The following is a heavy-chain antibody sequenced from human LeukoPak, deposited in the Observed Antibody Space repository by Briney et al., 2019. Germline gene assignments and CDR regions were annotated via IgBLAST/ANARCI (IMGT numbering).Heavy chain of an antibody. CDR2: IHTGGST. CDR1: GFTVSSNY. J-gene: IGHJ4*02. CDR3: ALLAHDY. D-gene: IGHD3-3*01. V-gene: IGHV3-53*01. Sequence: PGGSLRLSCAASGFTVSSNYMTWVRQAPGKGLEWVSVIHTGGSTYYADSVKGRFTISRDSSKNTLYLQMNTLRAEDTAVYYCALLAHDYWGQGTLVTVSS.